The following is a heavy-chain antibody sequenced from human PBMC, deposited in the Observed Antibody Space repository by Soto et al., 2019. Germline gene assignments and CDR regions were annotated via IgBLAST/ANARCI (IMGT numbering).Heavy chain of an antibody. CDR3: ARLIHCKTTSCYFYY. CDR2: VYYSGTT. CDR1: GGSISSSSYY. D-gene: IGHD2-2*01. V-gene: IGHV4-39*01. Sequence: ETLSLACTVSGGSISSSSYYWAWVRQPPGKGLEWIGSVYYSGTTYYNPSLKSRVTISGDTSKNQFSLKLSSVTAADTAVFYCARLIHCKTTSCYFYYWGQGTLVTVS. J-gene: IGHJ4*02.